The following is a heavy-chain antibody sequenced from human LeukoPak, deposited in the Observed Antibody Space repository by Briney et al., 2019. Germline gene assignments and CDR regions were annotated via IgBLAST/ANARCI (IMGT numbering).Heavy chain of an antibody. CDR2: IYYSGST. D-gene: IGHD5-12*01. J-gene: IGHJ4*02. CDR3: ARLTGYDWESSYDY. Sequence: SETLSLTCTVSGVSISSYYWSWIRQPPGKGLEWIGYIYYSGSTNYNPSLKSRVTISVDTSKNRFSLRLSSVTAADTAMYYCARLTGYDWESSYDYWGQGTLVTVSS. V-gene: IGHV4-59*01. CDR1: GVSISSYY.